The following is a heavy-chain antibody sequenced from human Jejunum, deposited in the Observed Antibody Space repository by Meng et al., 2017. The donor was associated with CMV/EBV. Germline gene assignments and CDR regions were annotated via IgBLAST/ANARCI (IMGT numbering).Heavy chain of an antibody. V-gene: IGHV4-4*02. J-gene: IGHJ4*02. CDR3: ARADKVRFDY. Sequence: VHLQEWGPGMVNPSGSLSLTCAVSGGSMSSTNWWSWVRQLPGKGLEWIGEIYHSGSTNYNPSLKSRVSISVDKSKNQFSLKLSSVTAADTAVYYCARADKVRFDYWGQGTLVTVSS. CDR1: GGSMSSTNW. CDR2: IYHSGST.